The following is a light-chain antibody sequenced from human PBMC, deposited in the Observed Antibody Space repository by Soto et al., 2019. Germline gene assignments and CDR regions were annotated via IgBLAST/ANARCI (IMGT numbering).Light chain of an antibody. V-gene: IGKV3-20*01. CDR3: QQYGSSLFT. Sequence: EIVLTQSPGTLSLSPGERATLSCRASQSINSGYLAWYQKKPGQPPRLLIYGASSRAIGIPDRFRGSGSGTDFTLTISSLEPEDFAVYYCQQYGSSLFTFGQGTRLEIK. CDR1: QSINSGY. J-gene: IGKJ5*01. CDR2: GAS.